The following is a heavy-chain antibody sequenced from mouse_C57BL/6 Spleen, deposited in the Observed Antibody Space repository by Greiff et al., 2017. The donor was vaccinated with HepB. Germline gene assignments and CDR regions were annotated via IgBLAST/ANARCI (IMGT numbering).Heavy chain of an antibody. CDR1: GYSITSGYD. Sequence: EVQLQQSGPGMVKPSQSLSLTCTVTGYSITSGYDWHWIRHFPGNKLEWMGYISYSGSTNYNPSLKSRISITHDTSKNHFFLKLNSVTTEDTATYYCARGNPAWFAYWGQGTLVTVSA. CDR2: ISYSGST. V-gene: IGHV3-1*01. CDR3: ARGNPAWFAY. J-gene: IGHJ3*01.